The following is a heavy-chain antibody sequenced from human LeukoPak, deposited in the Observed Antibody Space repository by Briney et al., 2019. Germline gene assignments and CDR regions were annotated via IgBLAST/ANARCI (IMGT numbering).Heavy chain of an antibody. V-gene: IGHV3-9*01. J-gene: IGHJ4*02. Sequence: PGRSLRLSCAASGFTFVDYAMHWVRQVPGKGLEWVSGISYNSGTIAYADSVKGRFTISRDNAKNSLYLQMNSLRAEDTAVYYCARDGGSAWFLDYWGQGTLVTVSS. CDR1: GFTFVDYA. D-gene: IGHD6-19*01. CDR2: ISYNSGTI. CDR3: ARDGGSAWFLDY.